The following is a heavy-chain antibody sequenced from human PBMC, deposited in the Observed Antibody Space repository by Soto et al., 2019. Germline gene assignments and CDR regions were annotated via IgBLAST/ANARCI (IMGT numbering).Heavy chain of an antibody. CDR1: GGTFSSYT. J-gene: IGHJ5*02. V-gene: IGHV1-69*08. CDR2: IIPILGIA. D-gene: IGHD2-2*01. Sequence: QVQLVQSGAEVKKPGSSVKVSCKASGGTFSSYTISLVRQAPGQGLEWMGRIIPILGIANYAQKFQGRVTITADKSTSTVYIELSSLRSEDTAVYYCARDLWARYCSSTSCGTRAWAFDWFDPWGQGTLVTVSA. CDR3: ARDLWARYCSSTSCGTRAWAFDWFDP.